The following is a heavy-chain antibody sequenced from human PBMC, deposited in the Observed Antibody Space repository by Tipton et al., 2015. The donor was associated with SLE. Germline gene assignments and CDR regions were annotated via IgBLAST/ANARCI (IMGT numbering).Heavy chain of an antibody. CDR3: AAGEYSYGYAFNI. CDR1: GFTFTRYA. V-gene: IGHV3-23*01. J-gene: IGHJ3*02. D-gene: IGHD5-18*01. Sequence: SLRLSCAASGFTFTRYAMTWVRQAPGKGLEWVSGISDDGSSTYYAASVKGRFTISRDNSKNTLYLQMAGLRAEDKAVYYCAAGEYSYGYAFNIWGQGTMVTVSS. CDR2: ISDDGSST.